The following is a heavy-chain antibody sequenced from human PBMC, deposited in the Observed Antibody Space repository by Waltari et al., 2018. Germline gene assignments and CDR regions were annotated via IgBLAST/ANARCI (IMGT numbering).Heavy chain of an antibody. CDR1: GGSFSGYY. V-gene: IGHV4-34*01. CDR2: INHSGST. CDR3: ARAGDLYSSSWYRGAFDI. J-gene: IGHJ3*02. Sequence: QVQLQQWGAGLLKPSETLSLTCAVYGGSFSGYYWSWIRQPPGKGLEWIGEINHSGSTNYNPSLKSRVTISVDTSKNQFSLKLSSVTAADTAVYYCARAGDLYSSSWYRGAFDIWGQGTMVTVSS. D-gene: IGHD6-13*01.